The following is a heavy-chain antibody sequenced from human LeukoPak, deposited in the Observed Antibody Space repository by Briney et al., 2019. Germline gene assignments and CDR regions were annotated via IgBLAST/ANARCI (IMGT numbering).Heavy chain of an antibody. J-gene: IGHJ4*02. V-gene: IGHV3-23*01. D-gene: IGHD4-11*01. CDR2: ISGSGGST. CDR1: GFIFSNYG. Sequence: PGGSLRLSCAASGFIFSNYGIHWVRQAPGKGLEWVSAISGSGGSTYYADSVKGRFTISRDNSKNTLYLQMNSLRAEDTAVYYCANAYDYSNNGDYWGQGTLVTVSS. CDR3: ANAYDYSNNGDY.